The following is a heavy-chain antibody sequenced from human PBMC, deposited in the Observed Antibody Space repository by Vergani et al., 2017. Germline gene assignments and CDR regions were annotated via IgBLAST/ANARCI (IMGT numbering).Heavy chain of an antibody. V-gene: IGHV3-53*01. CDR2: IYSGGST. D-gene: IGHD3-16*02. Sequence: EVKLVESGGGLIQPGGSLRLSCAASGFTVSSNYMSWVRQAPGKGLEWVSVIYSGGSTYYADSVKGRFTISRDNSKNTLYLQMNSLRAEDTAVYYCARASVITFGGVIVRYYFDYWGQGTLVTVSS. CDR3: ARASVITFGGVIVRYYFDY. J-gene: IGHJ4*02. CDR1: GFTVSSNY.